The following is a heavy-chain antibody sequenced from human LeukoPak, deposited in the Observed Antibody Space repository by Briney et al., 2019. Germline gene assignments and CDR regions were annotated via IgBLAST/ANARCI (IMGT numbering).Heavy chain of an antibody. CDR1: GYTLTGYY. CDR3: ARADGYRGQDAFDI. J-gene: IGHJ3*02. CDR2: INPKSGDT. Sequence: ASVNVSCKASGYTLTGYYMHWVRQAPGQGLEWMGWINPKSGDTNYAQRFQGGATKTRDTSISTAYMELSSLRSEDTAVYYCARADGYRGQDAFDIWGQGTLVTVSS. V-gene: IGHV1-2*02. D-gene: IGHD5-24*01.